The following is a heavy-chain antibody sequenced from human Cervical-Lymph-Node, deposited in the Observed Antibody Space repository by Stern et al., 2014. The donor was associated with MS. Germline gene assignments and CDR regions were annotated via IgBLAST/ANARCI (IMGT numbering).Heavy chain of an antibody. CDR2: ISYSGEA. CDR3: SRHVPSNIVTGHDY. D-gene: IGHD3-9*01. V-gene: IGHV4-59*08. CDR1: GVSISNYY. J-gene: IGHJ4*02. Sequence: QLQLQESGPGLVKPSETLSLTCTVSGVSISNYYWSWIRQPPGKGLEWIGYISYSGEASYNPSLKSRLTISADRSKNQFSLKMNSVIAADTAVYYCSRHVPSNIVTGHDYWGQGILVTVSS.